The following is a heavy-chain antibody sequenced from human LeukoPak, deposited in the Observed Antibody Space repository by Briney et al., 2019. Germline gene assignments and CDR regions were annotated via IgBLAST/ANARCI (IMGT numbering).Heavy chain of an antibody. Sequence: PGGSLRLSCAASGFTFSSYSMNWVRQAPGKGLEWVSSISSSSSYIYYADSVKGRFTISRDNAKNSLYLQMNSLRAEDTAVYYCARALYCTNGVCYGDDYWGQGTLVTVSS. CDR1: GFTFSSYS. CDR3: ARALYCTNGVCYGDDY. CDR2: ISSSSSYI. V-gene: IGHV3-21*01. J-gene: IGHJ4*02. D-gene: IGHD2-8*01.